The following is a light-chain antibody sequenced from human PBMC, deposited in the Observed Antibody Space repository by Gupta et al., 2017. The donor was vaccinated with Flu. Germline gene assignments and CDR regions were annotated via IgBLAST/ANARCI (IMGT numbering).Light chain of an antibody. CDR3: MQALQAPRT. CDR1: QSLLHSNGYNY. V-gene: IGKV2-28*01. CDR2: LAC. J-gene: IGKJ1*01. Sequence: DIVMTQSPLSLPVTPGEPSSISCRSSQSLLHSNGYNYLDWYLQKPGQSPQLLIYLACKRASGVPDRFRGSGSGRDFTLKISRVEAEDVGVYYCMQALQAPRTFGQGTKVEIK.